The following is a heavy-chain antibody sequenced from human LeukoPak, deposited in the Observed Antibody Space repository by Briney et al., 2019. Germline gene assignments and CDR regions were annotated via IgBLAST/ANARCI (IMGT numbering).Heavy chain of an antibody. V-gene: IGHV3-23*01. J-gene: IGHJ4*02. CDR1: GFTFSSYA. D-gene: IGHD5-18*01. CDR3: AKDVDTVTGYFDY. Sequence: PGGSLRLSCAASGFTFSSYAMSWVRQAPGKGLEWGSGISGSGGSTYYADSVKGRFTISRDNSKNTLYLQMNSLRAEDTAVYYCAKDVDTVTGYFDYWGQGTLVTVSS. CDR2: ISGSGGST.